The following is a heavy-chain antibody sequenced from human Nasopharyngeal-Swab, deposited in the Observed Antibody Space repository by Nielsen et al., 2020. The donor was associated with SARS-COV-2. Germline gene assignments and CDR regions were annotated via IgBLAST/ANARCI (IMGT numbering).Heavy chain of an antibody. CDR3: ARAAPYTMVRGVITFQYYYYYMDV. J-gene: IGHJ6*03. Sequence: WARQAPGQGLEWMGGIIPIFGTANYAQKCQGRVTLTADESTRTAYMELSSLRSEDTAVYYCARAAPYTMVRGVITFQYYYYYMDVWGKGTTVTVSS. CDR2: IIPIFGTA. D-gene: IGHD3-10*01. V-gene: IGHV1-69*01.